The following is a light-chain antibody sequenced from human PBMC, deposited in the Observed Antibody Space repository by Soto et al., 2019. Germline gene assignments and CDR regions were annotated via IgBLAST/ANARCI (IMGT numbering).Light chain of an antibody. CDR2: EVS. J-gene: IGLJ1*01. V-gene: IGLV2-14*01. CDR1: SSDVGGYNY. Sequence: ALTQPASLSGSPGQSITITCTGTSSDVGGYNYVSWYQQHPGKAPKLMIYEVSNRPSGVSNRFSGSKSGNTASLTISGLQAEDETDYYCSSYTSSNTYVFGTGTKVTVL. CDR3: SSYTSSNTYV.